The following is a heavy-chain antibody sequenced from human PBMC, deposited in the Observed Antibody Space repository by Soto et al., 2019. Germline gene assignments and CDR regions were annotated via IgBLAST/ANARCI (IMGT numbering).Heavy chain of an antibody. CDR1: GGSFSGYY. J-gene: IGHJ6*03. Sequence: SETLSLTCAVYGGSFSGYYWSWIRQPPGKGLEWIGEINHSGSTNYNPSLKSLVTLSVDTSKNQFSLKLTSVTAADTAVYYCARAGFGPGFYCMDVWGKGTTVTVSS. D-gene: IGHD3-10*01. V-gene: IGHV4-34*01. CDR2: INHSGST. CDR3: ARAGFGPGFYCMDV.